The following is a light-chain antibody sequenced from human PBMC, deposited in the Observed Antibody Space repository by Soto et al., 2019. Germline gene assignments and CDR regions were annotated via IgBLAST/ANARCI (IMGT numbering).Light chain of an antibody. Sequence: VLTQSPDTLSLSPGERAILSCRATETVGSNLAWFQQKPGQTPRLLIYDTSTRVPGIPARLRGTGYGRDFTLTISSLEPEDFAVYYCQQRSVWPPLNFGGGTEVQIK. CDR3: QQRSVWPPLN. J-gene: IGKJ4*01. V-gene: IGKV3-11*02. CDR2: DTS. CDR1: ETVGSN.